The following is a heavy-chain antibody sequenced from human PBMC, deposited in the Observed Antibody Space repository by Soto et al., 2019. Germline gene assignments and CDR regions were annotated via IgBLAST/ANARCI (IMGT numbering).Heavy chain of an antibody. Sequence: SETLSLTCTVSGGSISSGGYYWSWIRQHPGKGLEWIGYIYYRGSTYYNPSLKSRVTISVDTSKNQFSLQLSYVPAADTAVYYCARDTGDSSSWYVGYYYGMDVWGQGTTVTVSS. CDR2: IYYRGST. CDR3: ARDTGDSSSWYVGYYYGMDV. V-gene: IGHV4-31*03. D-gene: IGHD6-13*01. J-gene: IGHJ6*02. CDR1: GGSISSGGYY.